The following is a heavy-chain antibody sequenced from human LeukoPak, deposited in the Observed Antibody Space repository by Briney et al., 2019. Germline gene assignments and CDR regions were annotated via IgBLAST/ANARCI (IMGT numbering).Heavy chain of an antibody. CDR1: GYTFTSYG. Sequence: ASVKVSCKASGYTFTSYGISWVRQAPGQGLEWMGWISAYNGNTNYAQKLQGRVTMTTDTSTSTAYMELRSLRSDDTAVYYCARVPGVGVEEDLSWFDPWGQGTLVTVSS. CDR3: ARVPGVGVEEDLSWFDP. D-gene: IGHD2-21*01. J-gene: IGHJ5*02. CDR2: ISAYNGNT. V-gene: IGHV1-18*01.